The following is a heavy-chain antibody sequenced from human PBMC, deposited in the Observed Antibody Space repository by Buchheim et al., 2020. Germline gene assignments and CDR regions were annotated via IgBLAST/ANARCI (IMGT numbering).Heavy chain of an antibody. CDR3: ARDSDTAMKPLWLSYDP. Sequence: EVQLVESGGGLVQPGGSLRLSCAASGFTFSSYWMSWVRQAPGKGLEWVANIKQDGSEKYYVDSVKGRFTISRDNAKNSLYLQMNSLIAEDTAVYYCARDSDTAMKPLWLSYDPWGQGTL. D-gene: IGHD5-18*01. CDR2: IKQDGSEK. CDR1: GFTFSSYW. V-gene: IGHV3-7*01. J-gene: IGHJ5*02.